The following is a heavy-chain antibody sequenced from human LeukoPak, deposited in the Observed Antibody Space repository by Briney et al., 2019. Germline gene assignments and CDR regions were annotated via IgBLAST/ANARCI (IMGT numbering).Heavy chain of an antibody. CDR2: IIPIFGTA. CDR1: GGTFSSYA. D-gene: IGHD2-2*01. V-gene: IGHV1-69*05. CDR3: ARGGPGYCSSTSCPDLAFDI. Sequence: GASVKVSCKASGGTFSSYAISWVRQAPGQGLEWMGGIIPIFGTANYAQKFQGRVTITTDESTSTAYMELSSLRSEDTAVYYCARGGPGYCSSTSCPDLAFDIWGQGTMVTVSS. J-gene: IGHJ3*02.